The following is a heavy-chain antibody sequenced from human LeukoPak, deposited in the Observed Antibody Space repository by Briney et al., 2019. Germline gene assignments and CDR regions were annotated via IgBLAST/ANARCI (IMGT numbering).Heavy chain of an antibody. D-gene: IGHD5-18*01. J-gene: IGHJ6*02. Sequence: GSLRLSCAASGFTFSSYAMSWVRQAPGKGLEWVSAISGSGGSTYYADSVKGRFTISRDNSKNTLYLQMNSLRAEDTAVYYCAKDSGYSYSYYYYGMDVWGQGTTVTVSS. CDR1: GFTFSSYA. CDR3: AKDSGYSYSYYYYGMDV. CDR2: ISGSGGST. V-gene: IGHV3-23*01.